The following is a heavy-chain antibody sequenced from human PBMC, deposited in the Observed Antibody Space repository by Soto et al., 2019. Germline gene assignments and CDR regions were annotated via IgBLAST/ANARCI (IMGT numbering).Heavy chain of an antibody. CDR2: FDPEDGET. J-gene: IGHJ3*02. CDR1: GYTLTELS. D-gene: IGHD6-6*01. V-gene: IGHV1-24*01. CDR3: AIDYNLYSNSARYALDI. Sequence: ASVKVSCKVSGYTLTELSMHWVRQAPGKGLEWMGGFDPEDGETIYAQKFQGRVTMTEDTSTDTAYMELSSLRSEDTAVYYCAIDYNLYSNSARYALDIWGQGTMVTV.